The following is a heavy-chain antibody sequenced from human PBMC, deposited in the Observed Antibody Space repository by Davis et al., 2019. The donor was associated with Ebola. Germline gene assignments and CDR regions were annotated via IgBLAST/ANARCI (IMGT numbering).Heavy chain of an antibody. CDR2: ISWNSGSI. CDR3: AKDIGGYDYPWGGFDY. D-gene: IGHD3-16*01. J-gene: IGHJ4*02. V-gene: IGHV3-9*01. Sequence: SLKISCAASGFTFDDYAMHWVRQAPGKGLEWVSGISWNSGSIGYADSVKGRFTISRDNAKNSLYLQMNSLRAEDTALYYCAKDIGGYDYPWGGFDYWGQGTLVTVSS. CDR1: GFTFDDYA.